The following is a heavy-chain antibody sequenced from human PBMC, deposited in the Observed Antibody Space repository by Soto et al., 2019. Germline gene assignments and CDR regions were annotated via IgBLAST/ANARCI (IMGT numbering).Heavy chain of an antibody. J-gene: IGHJ4*02. CDR1: GYTFSNYL. CDR2: INADNGHT. V-gene: IGHV1-3*01. Sequence: QVQLVQSGAEVKKPGASVKVSCKASGYTFSNYLLHWVRQAPGQGLEWMGWINADNGHTKYSQKFQGRVTFTRDTSATTAYIELSSLRSEDTAVYYCASPSYGSGSYYWGQGTLVTVSS. D-gene: IGHD3-10*01. CDR3: ASPSYGSGSYY.